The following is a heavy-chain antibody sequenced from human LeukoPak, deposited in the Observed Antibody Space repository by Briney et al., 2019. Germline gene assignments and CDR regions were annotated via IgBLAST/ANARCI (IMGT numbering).Heavy chain of an antibody. J-gene: IGHJ4*02. CDR1: GGSISSYY. D-gene: IGHD3-3*01. CDR2: IYYSGST. V-gene: IGHV4-59*08. CDR3: ARGVVGGAVDY. Sequence: SETLSLTCTVSGGSISSYYWSWIRQPPGKGLEWIGYIYYSGSTNYNPSLKSRVTISVDASKNQFSLKLSSVTAADTAVYYCARGVVGGAVDYWGQGTLVTVSS.